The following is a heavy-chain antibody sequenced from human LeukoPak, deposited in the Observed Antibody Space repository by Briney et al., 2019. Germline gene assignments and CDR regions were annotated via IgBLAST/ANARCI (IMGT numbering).Heavy chain of an antibody. CDR3: AREDYGDYATFDY. D-gene: IGHD4-17*01. CDR1: GFTFSSYSM. V-gene: IGHV4-4*02. J-gene: IGHJ4*02. Sequence: GSLRLSCAASGFTFSSYSMNWVRQPPGKGLEWIGEIYHSGSTNYNPSLKSRVTISVDKSKNQFSLKLSSVTAADTAVYYCAREDYGDYATFDYWGQGTLVTVSS. CDR2: IYHSGST.